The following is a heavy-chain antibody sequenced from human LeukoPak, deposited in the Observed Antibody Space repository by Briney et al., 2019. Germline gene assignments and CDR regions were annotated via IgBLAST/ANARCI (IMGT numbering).Heavy chain of an antibody. Sequence: GGSLRLSCAASGFTVSSNYMSWVRQAPGKGLEWVSVISGSGGSTYYADSVKGRFTISRDNSKNTLYLQMNSLRAEDTAVYYCANTMVRGVIKYYFDYWGQGTLVTVSS. D-gene: IGHD3-10*01. CDR1: GFTVSSNY. J-gene: IGHJ4*02. CDR2: ISGSGGST. V-gene: IGHV3-23*01. CDR3: ANTMVRGVIKYYFDY.